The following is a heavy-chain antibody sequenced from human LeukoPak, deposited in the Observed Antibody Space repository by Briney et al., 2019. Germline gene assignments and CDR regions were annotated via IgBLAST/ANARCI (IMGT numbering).Heavy chain of an antibody. CDR1: GYTFTDYY. CDR3: ARGGTPVFYYYIAV. V-gene: IGHV1-2*02. Sequence: ASVTVSCKASGYTFTDYYIHWVRQAPGQGLEWMGWINPNSGGTNYAQKFQGRVTMTRDTSISRAYMELSTLISDDTAVYYCARGGTPVFYYYIAVWGKGRTVTVSS. D-gene: IGHD5/OR15-5a*01. CDR2: INPNSGGT. J-gene: IGHJ6*03.